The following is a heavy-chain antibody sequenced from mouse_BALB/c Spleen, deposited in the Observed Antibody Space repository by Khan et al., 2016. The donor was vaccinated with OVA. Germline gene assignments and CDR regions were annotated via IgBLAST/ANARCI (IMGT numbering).Heavy chain of an antibody. CDR3: ARQPYYHYNIMDY. CDR1: GVSLTNYW. Sequence: QVQLNQSGPCLAAPSQSLSITCTISGVSLTNYWVHWVRQPPGKGLEWLVVILSDGSTNYNSTLKSRLTITKDNSQSQVFLKMNSLQTDDTAIYFCARQPYYHYNIMDYWGQGTSVTVSS. J-gene: IGHJ4*01. CDR2: ILSDGST. V-gene: IGHV2-6-1*01. D-gene: IGHD2-10*01.